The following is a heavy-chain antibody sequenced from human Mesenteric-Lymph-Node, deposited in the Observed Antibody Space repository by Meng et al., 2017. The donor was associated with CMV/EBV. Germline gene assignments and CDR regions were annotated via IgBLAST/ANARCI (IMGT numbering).Heavy chain of an antibody. CDR2: LYSGGGGT. Sequence: GESLKISCAASGFTLSSHAMNWVRQAPGKGLEWVSVLYSGGGGTNYADSVKGRFTVSRDDSKNTLYLQMNSLRAEDTAVYYCAKNLPLDYWGQGTLVTVSS. J-gene: IGHJ4*02. CDR3: AKNLPLDY. V-gene: IGHV3-23*03. CDR1: GFTLSSHA.